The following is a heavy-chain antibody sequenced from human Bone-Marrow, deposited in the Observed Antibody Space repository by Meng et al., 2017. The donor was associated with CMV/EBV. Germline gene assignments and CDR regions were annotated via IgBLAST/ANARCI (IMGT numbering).Heavy chain of an antibody. CDR2: ISAYNGNT. D-gene: IGHD6-13*01. CDR3: ARDVGSWYRYYYYYYGMDV. Sequence: ASVKVSCKASGYTFTSYGISWVRQAPGQGLEWMGWISAYNGNTNYAQKLQGRVTMTTDTSTSTAYMELRSLRSDDTAVYYCARDVGSWYRYYYYYYGMDVWGQGTTVTVSS. V-gene: IGHV1-18*01. CDR1: GYTFTSYG. J-gene: IGHJ6*02.